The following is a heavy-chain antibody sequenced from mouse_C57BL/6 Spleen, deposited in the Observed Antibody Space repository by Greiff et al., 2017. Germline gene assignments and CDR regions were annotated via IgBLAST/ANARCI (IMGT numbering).Heavy chain of an antibody. CDR3: ARSWEFAY. J-gene: IGHJ3*01. Sequence: QVQLQQSGPELVKPGASVKISCKASGYAFSSSWMNWVKQRPGKGLEWIGRIYPGDGDTNYNGKFKGKATLTADKSSITAYMQLSSLTSEDSAVYCCARSWEFAYWGQGTLVTVSA. V-gene: IGHV1-82*01. D-gene: IGHD4-1*01. CDR1: GYAFSSSW. CDR2: IYPGDGDT.